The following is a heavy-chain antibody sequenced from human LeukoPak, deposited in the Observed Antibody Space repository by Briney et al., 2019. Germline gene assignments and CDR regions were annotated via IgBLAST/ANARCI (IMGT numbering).Heavy chain of an antibody. J-gene: IGHJ4*02. CDR3: AKKPSSSHHPPPDH. CDR2: ISGSGGSK. Sequence: PGGSLRLSCPASGFTFSRYAMSWVRQAPGKGGEWVSAISGSGGSKYHADSVKGRYPVPRDNSQNTLYLQMNSLTAEDPAVNHRAKKPSSSHHPPPDHRGRGTLVTVSP. D-gene: IGHD1-14*01. CDR1: GFTFSRYA. V-gene: IGHV3-23*01.